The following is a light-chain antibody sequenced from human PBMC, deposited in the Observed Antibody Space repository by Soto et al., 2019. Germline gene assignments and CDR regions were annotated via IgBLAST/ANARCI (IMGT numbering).Light chain of an antibody. Sequence: EIVMTQSPATLSVSPGERATLSCRASQSVSGNLAWYQQKPGQAPRLLIYGASTRATGIPARFSGSGSGTEFTLTISSLQSEDFAVYSCQQYNNWPPRTFGQATKVEIK. J-gene: IGKJ1*01. CDR1: QSVSGN. CDR3: QQYNNWPPRT. V-gene: IGKV3-15*01. CDR2: GAS.